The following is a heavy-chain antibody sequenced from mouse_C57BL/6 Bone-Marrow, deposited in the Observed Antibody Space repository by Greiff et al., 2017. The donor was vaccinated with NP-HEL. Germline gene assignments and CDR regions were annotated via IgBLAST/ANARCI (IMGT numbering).Heavy chain of an antibody. J-gene: IGHJ3*01. CDR1: GYTFTSYW. CDR2: IYPGSGST. Sequence: QVQLQQPGAELVKPGASVKMSCKASGYTFTSYWITWVKQRPGQGLEWVGDIYPGSGSTNYNEKFKSKATLTVDTSSSTAYMQLSSLTSEDSAVYYCARGLRLPAWFADWGQGTLVTVSA. D-gene: IGHD3-2*02. V-gene: IGHV1-55*01. CDR3: ARGLRLPAWFAD.